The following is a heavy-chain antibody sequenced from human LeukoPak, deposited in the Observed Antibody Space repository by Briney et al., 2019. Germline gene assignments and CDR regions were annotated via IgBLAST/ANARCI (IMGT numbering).Heavy chain of an antibody. J-gene: IGHJ4*02. Sequence: SETLSLTCTVSGDSMTNSNSYWAWNRQPPGKGLEWIGEINHSGSTNYNPSLKSRVTISVDTSKNQFSLKLSSVTAADTAVYYCARFLTGNDFDYWGQGTLVTVSS. CDR3: ARFLTGNDFDY. CDR2: INHSGST. CDR1: GDSMTNSNSY. V-gene: IGHV4-39*07. D-gene: IGHD1-1*01.